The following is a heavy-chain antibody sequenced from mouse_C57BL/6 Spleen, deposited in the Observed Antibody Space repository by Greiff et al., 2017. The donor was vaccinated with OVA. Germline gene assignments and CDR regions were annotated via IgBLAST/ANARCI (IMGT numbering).Heavy chain of an antibody. Sequence: DVKLVESGPGLVKPSQSLSLTCSVTGYSITSGYYWNWIRHFPGNKLEWMGYISYDGSNNYNPSLKNRISITRDTSKNQFFLKLNSVTTEDTATYYGARADGNDVERYFDYWGQGTTLTVSS. CDR1: GYSITSGYY. CDR2: ISYDGSN. D-gene: IGHD2-2*01. CDR3: ARADGNDVERYFDY. V-gene: IGHV3-6*01. J-gene: IGHJ2*01.